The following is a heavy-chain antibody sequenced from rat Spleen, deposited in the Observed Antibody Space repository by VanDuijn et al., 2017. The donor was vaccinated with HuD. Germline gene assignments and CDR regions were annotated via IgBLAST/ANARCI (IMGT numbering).Heavy chain of an antibody. CDR2: INYDGSST. Sequence: EVQLVESDGGLVQPGRSLKLSCAASGFAFSDHYVAWVRQGPTKGLEWVAIINYDGSSTFYRDSVRDRFTISRDNAKSTLYLQMDSLKSEDTATYXCAXXERXXXRNXXXYWGQGXXVTVSS. CDR3: AXXERXXXRNXXXY. CDR1: GFAFSDHY. D-gene: IGHD1-11*01. V-gene: IGHV5-29*01. J-gene: IGHJ3*01.